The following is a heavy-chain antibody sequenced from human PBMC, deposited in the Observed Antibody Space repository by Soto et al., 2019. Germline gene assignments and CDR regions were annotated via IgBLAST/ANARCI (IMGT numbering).Heavy chain of an antibody. J-gene: IGHJ6*03. V-gene: IGHV4-39*01. Sequence: SEILSLTCTVSGGSISSSSYYWGWIRQPPGKGLEWIGNIYYSGGTYYNPSLKTRVTISVDTSKNQFSLKMSSVTAADTAVYYCARHLRDSSPNYYMDVWGKGTTVTVSS. CDR1: GGSISSSSYY. CDR3: ARHLRDSSPNYYMDV. D-gene: IGHD6-13*01. CDR2: IYYSGGT.